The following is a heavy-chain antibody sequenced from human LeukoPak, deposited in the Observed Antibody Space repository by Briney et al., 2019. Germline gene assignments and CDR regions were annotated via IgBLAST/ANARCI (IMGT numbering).Heavy chain of an antibody. D-gene: IGHD2-2*01. CDR1: GGSISSSSYY. CDR2: IYYSGST. CDR3: ARLRSAAFDY. Sequence: PSETLSLTCTVSGGSISSSSYYWGWIRQPPGKGLEWIGSIYYSGSTYYNPSLKSRVTISVNTSKNQFSLKLSSVTVADTAVYYCARLRSAAFDYWGQGTLVTVSS. V-gene: IGHV4-39*01. J-gene: IGHJ4*02.